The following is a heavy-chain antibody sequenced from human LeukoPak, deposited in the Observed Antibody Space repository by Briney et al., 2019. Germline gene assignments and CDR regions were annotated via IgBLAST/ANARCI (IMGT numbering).Heavy chain of an antibody. J-gene: IGHJ2*01. CDR2: IYYSGST. V-gene: IGHV4-39*01. CDR1: GGSISSSSYY. Sequence: SETLSLTCTVSGGSISSSSYYWGWIRQPPGKGLEWIGSIYYSGSTYYNPSLKSRVTISVDTFKNQFSLKLSSVTAADTAVYYCAGSISWYFDLWGRGTLVTVSS. D-gene: IGHD3-9*01. CDR3: AGSISWYFDL.